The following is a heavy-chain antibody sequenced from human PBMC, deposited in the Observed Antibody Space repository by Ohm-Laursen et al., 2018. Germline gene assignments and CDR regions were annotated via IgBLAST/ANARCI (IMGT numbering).Heavy chain of an antibody. CDR1: GFTLSSYS. Sequence: SLRLSCAASGFTLSSYSMNWVRQAPGQGLGWVGRIKSKTDGGTTDYAAPVKGRFTISRDDSKNTLYLQMNSLKTEDTAVYYCTTDPIAEYYYYGMDVWGQGTTVTVSS. CDR2: IKSKTDGGTT. CDR3: TTDPIAEYYYYGMDV. J-gene: IGHJ6*02. D-gene: IGHD1-14*01. V-gene: IGHV3-15*01.